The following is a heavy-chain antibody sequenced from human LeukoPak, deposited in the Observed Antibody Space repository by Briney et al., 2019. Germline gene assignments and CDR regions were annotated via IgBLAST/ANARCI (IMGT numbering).Heavy chain of an antibody. V-gene: IGHV4-34*01. CDR2: INHSGST. Sequence: SETLSLTCAVYGGSFSGYYWSWIRQPPGKGLEWIGEINHSGSTNYNPSLKSRVTISVDTSKNQFSLKLSSVTAADTAVYYCAREVVAASGSFDIWGQGTMVTVSS. D-gene: IGHD2-15*01. J-gene: IGHJ3*02. CDR1: GGSFSGYY. CDR3: AREVVAASGSFDI.